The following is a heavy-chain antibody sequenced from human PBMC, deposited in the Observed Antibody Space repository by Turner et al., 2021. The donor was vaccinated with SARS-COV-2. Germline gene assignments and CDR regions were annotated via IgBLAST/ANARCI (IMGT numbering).Heavy chain of an antibody. J-gene: IGHJ5*02. Sequence: QVQLVQSGAEVKKPGASVKVSCKASGYTFTSYDINWVRQATGQGLEWMGWMNPNSGNTGYAQKFQGRVTMTRNTSISTAFMDLSSLRSEDTAVYYCARGRVVVTAIDNWFDPWGQGTLVTVSS. CDR2: MNPNSGNT. V-gene: IGHV1-8*01. CDR1: GYTFTSYD. CDR3: ARGRVVVTAIDNWFDP. D-gene: IGHD2-21*02.